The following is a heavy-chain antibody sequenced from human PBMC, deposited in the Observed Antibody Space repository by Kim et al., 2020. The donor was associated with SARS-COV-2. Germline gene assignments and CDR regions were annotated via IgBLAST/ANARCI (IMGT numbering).Heavy chain of an antibody. V-gene: IGHV4-38-2*02. CDR1: GYSISSGYY. D-gene: IGHD6-13*01. CDR2: IYHSGSP. J-gene: IGHJ4*02. Sequence: SETLSLTCTVSGYSISSGYYWGWIRQPPGKGLEWIGTIYHSGSPYYNPSLKSRVTISIDTSKNQFSLKLNSVTAADTALYYCARRVPNSSSWEVDYWGQGTLVTVSS. CDR3: ARRVPNSSSWEVDY.